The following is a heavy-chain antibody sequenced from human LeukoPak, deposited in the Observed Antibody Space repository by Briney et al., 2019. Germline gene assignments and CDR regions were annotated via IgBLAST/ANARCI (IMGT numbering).Heavy chain of an antibody. J-gene: IGHJ4*02. Sequence: ASVKVSCKASGYTFTNYGVSWERHAPGQGLERMGWISAYNGNTKHAHKIQGRVTMTTDTSTSTVYMELRSLRSDDTAVYYWSRAERSCDWFVVPDDYWGQGTLVTVSA. CDR2: ISAYNGNT. D-gene: IGHD3-9*01. V-gene: IGHV1-18*01. CDR1: GYTFTNYG. CDR3: SRAERSCDWFVVPDDY.